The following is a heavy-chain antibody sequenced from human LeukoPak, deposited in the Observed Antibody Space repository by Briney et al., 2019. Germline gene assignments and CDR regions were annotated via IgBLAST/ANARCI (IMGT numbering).Heavy chain of an antibody. Sequence: SETLSLTCTVSGGSISSYYWSWIRQSAGKGLEWIGRIYTSGSTNYNPSLKSRVTMSVDTSKNQFSLKLSSVTAADTAVYYCARAITIFGVAPMAFDIWGQGTMVTVPS. CDR1: GGSISSYY. J-gene: IGHJ3*02. D-gene: IGHD3-3*01. CDR2: IYTSGST. CDR3: ARAITIFGVAPMAFDI. V-gene: IGHV4-4*07.